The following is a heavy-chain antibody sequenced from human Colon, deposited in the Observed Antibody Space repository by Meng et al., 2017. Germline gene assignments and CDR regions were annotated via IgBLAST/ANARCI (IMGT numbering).Heavy chain of an antibody. CDR3: ARARGGIVAEFFDY. CDR1: GGSINSGGNY. CDR2: IYKTGDN. Sequence: QGSGPGLVKPSQTLSLTCTVSGGSINSGGNYWSWIRQHPGKGLEWMGYIYKTGDNYYNPSLKSRVTISIDTSKNQFSLNLTSVTAADTAVYYCARARGGIVAEFFDYWGQGTLVTVSS. J-gene: IGHJ4*02. D-gene: IGHD1-26*01. V-gene: IGHV4-31*03.